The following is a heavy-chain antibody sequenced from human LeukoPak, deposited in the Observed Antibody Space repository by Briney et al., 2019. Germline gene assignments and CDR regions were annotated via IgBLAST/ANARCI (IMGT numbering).Heavy chain of an antibody. CDR3: AKVGAPAY. V-gene: IGHV3-74*01. Sequence: GGSLRLSCAASGFTFSTYWMHWVRQAPGKGLVWVSRIDHDGINTYYADSVKGRFTISRDNAKNTLYLRMNSLRAEDTAVYYCAKVGAPAYWGQGTLVTVSS. J-gene: IGHJ4*02. CDR2: IDHDGINT. D-gene: IGHD3-3*01. CDR1: GFTFSTYW.